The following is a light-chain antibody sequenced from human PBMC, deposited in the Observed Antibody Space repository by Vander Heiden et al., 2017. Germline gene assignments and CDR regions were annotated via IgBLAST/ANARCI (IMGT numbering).Light chain of an antibody. V-gene: IGKV3-20*01. CDR2: GAS. J-gene: IGKJ4*01. CDR3: QQYSSSPLT. Sequence: EIVLTQSPGTLSLSPGERASLSCRASQSVTGSYFAWYQQKPGQAPRLLIHGASSRATGIPDRFSASGSGTDFTLTISRLEPEDFAVYYCQQYSSSPLTFGGGTKVEIK. CDR1: QSVTGSY.